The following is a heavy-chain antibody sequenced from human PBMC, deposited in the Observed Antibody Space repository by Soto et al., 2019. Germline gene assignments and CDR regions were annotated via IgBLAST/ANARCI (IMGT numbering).Heavy chain of an antibody. Sequence: GGSLRLSCAASGFTFSSYAMSWVRQAPGKGLEWVSAISGSGGSTYYADSVKGRFTISRDNSKNTLYLQMNSLRAEDTAVYYCAKVIIRVCSPGGWYRIFDYWGQGTLVTVSS. D-gene: IGHD6-19*01. J-gene: IGHJ4*02. CDR3: AKVIIRVCSPGGWYRIFDY. V-gene: IGHV3-23*01. CDR1: GFTFSSYA. CDR2: ISGSGGST.